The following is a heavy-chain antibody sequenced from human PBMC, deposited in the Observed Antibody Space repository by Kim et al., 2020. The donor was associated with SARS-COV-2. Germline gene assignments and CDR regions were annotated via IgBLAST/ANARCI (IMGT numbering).Heavy chain of an antibody. CDR3: ARTRDSGWSYFDY. D-gene: IGHD6-19*01. Sequence: YADSGTSRFTISRDNAQNSLYLQRNRQRAEDTAVYYCARTRDSGWSYFDYWGQGTLVTVSS. V-gene: IGHV3-21*01. J-gene: IGHJ4*02.